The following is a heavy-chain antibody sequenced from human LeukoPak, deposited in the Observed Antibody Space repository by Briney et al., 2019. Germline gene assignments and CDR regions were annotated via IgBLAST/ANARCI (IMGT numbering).Heavy chain of an antibody. CDR3: ARDLRRDFRVPAAMSWFDP. V-gene: IGHV4-61*01. CDR1: GGSISSSSYY. CDR2: IYYSGST. Sequence: SETLSLTCTVSGGSISSSSYYWGWIRQPPGKGLEWIGYIYYSGSTNYNPSLKSRVTISVDTSKNQFSLKLSSVTAADTAVYYCARDLRRDFRVPAAMSWFDPWGQGTLVTVSS. J-gene: IGHJ5*02. D-gene: IGHD2-2*01.